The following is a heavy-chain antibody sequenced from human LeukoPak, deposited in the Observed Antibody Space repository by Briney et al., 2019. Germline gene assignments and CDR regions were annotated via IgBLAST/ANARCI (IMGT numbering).Heavy chain of an antibody. V-gene: IGHV1-18*01. Sequence: ASVKVSCKASGFALTTYNIVWLRQAPGQGFEWVGWITAFNGNTDYAQKVQGRVTMTRDTSISTAYMELKRLSSDDTAVYFCAREGFCTGSKCPAEYWGQGTLVTVSS. D-gene: IGHD2-8*02. CDR1: GFALTTYN. CDR3: AREGFCTGSKCPAEY. CDR2: ITAFNGNT. J-gene: IGHJ4*02.